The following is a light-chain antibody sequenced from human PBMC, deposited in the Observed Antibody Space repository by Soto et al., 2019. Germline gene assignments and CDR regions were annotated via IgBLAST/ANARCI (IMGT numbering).Light chain of an antibody. CDR1: SGHSSYA. V-gene: IGLV4-69*01. J-gene: IGLJ2*01. CDR2: VNSDGSH. CDR3: QTWGTGIQV. Sequence: QAVVTQSPSASASLGASVRLTCTLSSGHSSYAIAWHQQQPEKGPRYLMKVNSDGSHRKGDGIPDRFSGSSSGAECYLTISSLQSEDEAAYYCQTWGTGIQVFGAGTKLTVL.